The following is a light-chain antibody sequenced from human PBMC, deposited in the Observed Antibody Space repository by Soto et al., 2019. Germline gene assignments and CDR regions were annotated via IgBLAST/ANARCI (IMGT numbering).Light chain of an antibody. CDR3: QQYNNWPRT. CDR1: QSISSW. V-gene: IGKV1-5*03. CDR2: KAS. Sequence: IQITQSPSSLSASVGYRVTISCRASQSISSWLAWYQQKPGKAPKLLIYKASSLESGVPSRFSGSGSGTEFTLTISSLQSEDFAVYYCQQYNNWPRTFGQGTKVDIK. J-gene: IGKJ1*01.